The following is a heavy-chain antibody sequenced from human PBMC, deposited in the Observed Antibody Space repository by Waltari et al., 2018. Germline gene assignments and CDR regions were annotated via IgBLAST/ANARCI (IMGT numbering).Heavy chain of an antibody. CDR2: IYYSGST. V-gene: IGHV4-39*01. J-gene: IGHJ4*02. CDR1: GGSISSSRYY. D-gene: IGHD3-10*01. Sequence: QLQLQESGPGLVKPSETLSLTCTVSGGSISSSRYYWGWIRKPPGKGLEWIGSIYYSGSTYYNPSLKSRVTISVDTSKNQFSLKLSSVTAADTAVYYCARGRPGGWFGEMWVYWGQGTLVTVSS. CDR3: ARGRPGGWFGEMWVY.